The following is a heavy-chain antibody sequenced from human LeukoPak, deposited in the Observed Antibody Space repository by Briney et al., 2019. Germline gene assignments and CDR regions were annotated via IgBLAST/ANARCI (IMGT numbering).Heavy chain of an antibody. V-gene: IGHV3-7*01. Sequence: PGGSLRLSCAASGFIFSQYSMNWVRQAPGKGLEWVANIKQDGSEKYYVDSVKGRFTVSRDNAKNSLYLQVNSLRAENTAVYYCARDYYDSSGYSQYGMDVWGQGTTVTVSS. CDR3: ARDYYDSSGYSQYGMDV. CDR2: IKQDGSEK. J-gene: IGHJ6*02. D-gene: IGHD3-22*01. CDR1: GFIFSQYS.